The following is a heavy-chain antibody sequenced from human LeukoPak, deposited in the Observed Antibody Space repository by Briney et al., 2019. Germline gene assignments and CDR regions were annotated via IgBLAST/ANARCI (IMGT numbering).Heavy chain of an antibody. CDR3: ARAGRSSSFFNYHYYYMDV. D-gene: IGHD6-6*01. CDR1: GYSFTNFD. V-gene: IGHV1-8*01. CDR2: MNPNSGNK. Sequence: ASVKVSCEAFGYSFTNFDINWWRQATGQGLEWWGWMNPNSGNKGYAQKFQGRVTMTRNTSISTAYLELSSLRSEDSAVYYCARAGRSSSFFNYHYYYMDVWSKGTTVTVSS. J-gene: IGHJ6*03.